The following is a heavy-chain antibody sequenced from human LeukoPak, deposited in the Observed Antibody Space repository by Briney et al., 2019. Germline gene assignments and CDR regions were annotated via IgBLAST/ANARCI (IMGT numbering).Heavy chain of an antibody. CDR1: GFTVSNYW. V-gene: IGHV3-23*01. CDR2: ISGSGGST. CDR3: AKDDDSSGYYYPMDYFDY. Sequence: PGGSLRLSCAASGFTVSNYWMHWVRQAPGKGLEWVSAISGSGGSTYYADSVKGRFTISRDNSKNTLFLQMNSLRAEDTAVYYCAKDDDSSGYYYPMDYFDYWGQGTLVTVSS. J-gene: IGHJ4*02. D-gene: IGHD3-22*01.